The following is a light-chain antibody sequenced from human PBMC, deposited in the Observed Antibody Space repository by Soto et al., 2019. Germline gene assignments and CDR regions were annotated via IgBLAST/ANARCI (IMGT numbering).Light chain of an antibody. V-gene: IGKV1-9*01. J-gene: IGKJ4*01. Sequence: IQLTQSPSSLSASVGDRVTITCRASQDIAIYLAWYQQKPGEAPKLLIYAASTLYGGVPSRFSGSGSGTDFTLTISSLQPEDFATYYCQQVNVYPSTFGGGTKV. CDR2: AAS. CDR3: QQVNVYPST. CDR1: QDIAIY.